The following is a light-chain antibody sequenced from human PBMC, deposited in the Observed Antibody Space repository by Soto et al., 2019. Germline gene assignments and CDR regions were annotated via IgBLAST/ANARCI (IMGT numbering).Light chain of an antibody. CDR1: QSVTNY. Sequence: EIVLTQSPATLSLSPGERATLSCRASQSVTNYVAWYQQKPGQAPRLLIYGASSRATGIPDRFSGSGSATDFTLTISRLEPEDFAVYYCRQYGSSPSYTFGQGTKLEIK. CDR2: GAS. V-gene: IGKV3-20*01. J-gene: IGKJ2*01. CDR3: RQYGSSPSYT.